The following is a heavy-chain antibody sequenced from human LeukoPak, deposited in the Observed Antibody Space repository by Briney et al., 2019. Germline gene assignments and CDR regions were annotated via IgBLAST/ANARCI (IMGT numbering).Heavy chain of an antibody. CDR1: GYSFTSYW. Sequence: PGESLKISCKGSGYSFTSYWIGWVRQMPGKGLEWMGIIYPGDSDTRYSPSFQGQFSISANKPISTAYLQWSSLKASDTAMYYCASQGDSSGYYYLPFDYWGQGTLVTVSS. J-gene: IGHJ4*02. D-gene: IGHD3-22*01. CDR2: IYPGDSDT. CDR3: ASQGDSSGYYYLPFDY. V-gene: IGHV5-51*01.